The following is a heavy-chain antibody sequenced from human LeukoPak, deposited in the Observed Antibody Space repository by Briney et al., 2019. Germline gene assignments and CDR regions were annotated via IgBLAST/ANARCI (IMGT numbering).Heavy chain of an antibody. D-gene: IGHD3-22*01. Sequence: PGGSLRLSCAASGFTFSNYGMSWVRQAPGKGLEWVSDISGSGGITYYAEAVMGGFTISRDNSKNTLYLQMNSLRAEDTAFYYCAKGSDYDSKYYYYYMDVWGKGTTVTVSS. J-gene: IGHJ6*03. CDR2: ISGSGGIT. CDR3: AKGSDYDSKYYYYYMDV. V-gene: IGHV3-23*01. CDR1: GFTFSNYG.